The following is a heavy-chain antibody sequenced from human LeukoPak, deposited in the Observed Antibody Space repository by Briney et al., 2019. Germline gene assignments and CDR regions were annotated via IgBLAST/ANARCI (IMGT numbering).Heavy chain of an antibody. Sequence: GGSLRLSCAASGFTFSSYGMSWVRQAPGKGLEWVSAISGSGGSTYYADSVKGRFTISRDNSKNTLYLQMNSLRAEDTAEYYCAKDPETGYDFVLFGFDFWGQGTLVTVSS. V-gene: IGHV3-23*01. CDR1: GFTFSSYG. CDR2: ISGSGGST. D-gene: IGHD5-12*01. J-gene: IGHJ4*02. CDR3: AKDPETGYDFVLFGFDF.